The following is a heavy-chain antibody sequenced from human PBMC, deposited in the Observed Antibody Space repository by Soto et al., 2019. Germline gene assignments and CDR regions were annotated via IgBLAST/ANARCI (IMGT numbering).Heavy chain of an antibody. V-gene: IGHV3-33*01. D-gene: IGHD2-21*01. J-gene: IGHJ4*02. CDR2: IWYDGSNK. CDR3: ARGPPHSH. Sequence: PGGSLRLSCAASGFTFSSYGMHWVRQAPGKGLEWVAVIWYDGSNKYYADSVKGRFTISVDRSKNQFSLKLSSVTAADTAVYYCARGPPHSHWGQGTLVTVSS. CDR1: GFTFSSYG.